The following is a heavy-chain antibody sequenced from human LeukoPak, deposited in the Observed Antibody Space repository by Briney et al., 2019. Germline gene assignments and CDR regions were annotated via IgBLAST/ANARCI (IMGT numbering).Heavy chain of an antibody. CDR1: GGSISSSCYY. D-gene: IGHD5-24*01. Sequence: SETLSLTRTVSGGSISSSCYYWGWIRQPPGKGLEWIATIYYNGDTYYIPSLKSRLTISVDTSKNQFSLKLSSVTAADTAVYYCATPREMATIYDAFDIWGQGTMVTVSS. J-gene: IGHJ3*02. CDR2: IYYNGDT. V-gene: IGHV4-39*01. CDR3: ATPREMATIYDAFDI.